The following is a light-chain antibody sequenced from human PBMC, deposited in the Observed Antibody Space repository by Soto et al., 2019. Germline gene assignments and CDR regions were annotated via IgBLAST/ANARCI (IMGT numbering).Light chain of an antibody. Sequence: QSALAQPASVSGSPGQSITISCTGTSSDIGDSNFVSWYQHHPGKAPKLLIYDVSKRPSGVPDRFSGSKSGNTASLTISGLQAEDEDDYYCCSYAGSQTWVFGGGTKLTVL. CDR2: DVS. CDR3: CSYAGSQTWV. CDR1: SSDIGDSNF. V-gene: IGLV2-11*01. J-gene: IGLJ3*02.